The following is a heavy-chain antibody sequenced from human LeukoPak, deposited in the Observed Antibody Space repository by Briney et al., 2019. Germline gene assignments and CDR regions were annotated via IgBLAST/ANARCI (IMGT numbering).Heavy chain of an antibody. Sequence: GGSLRLSCAASGFTFSSYEMNWVRQAPGKGLEWVSYISSSGSTIYYADSVKGRFTISRDNAKNSLYLQMNSLRAEDTAVYYCARDAWAFSGRYYFDYWGQGTLVTVSS. CDR2: ISSSGSTI. CDR1: GFTFSSYE. V-gene: IGHV3-48*03. D-gene: IGHD6-25*01. CDR3: ARDAWAFSGRYYFDY. J-gene: IGHJ4*02.